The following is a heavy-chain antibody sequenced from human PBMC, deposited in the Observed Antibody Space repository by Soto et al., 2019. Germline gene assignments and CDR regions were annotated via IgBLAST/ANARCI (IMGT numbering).Heavy chain of an antibody. Sequence: SETVSLTCTVSGGSISSGDYYWSWIRQPPGKGLEWIGYIYYSGSTYYNPSLKSRVTISVDTSKNQFSLKLSSVTAADTAVYYCARAMGDSSGYYGGEVDYWGQGTLVTVSS. CDR3: ARAMGDSSGYYGGEVDY. CDR2: IYYSGST. CDR1: GGSISSGDYY. V-gene: IGHV4-30-4*01. J-gene: IGHJ4*02. D-gene: IGHD3-22*01.